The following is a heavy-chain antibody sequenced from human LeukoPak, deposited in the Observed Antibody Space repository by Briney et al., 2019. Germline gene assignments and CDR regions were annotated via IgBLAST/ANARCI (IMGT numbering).Heavy chain of an antibody. CDR3: ARDARGYSYGGY. Sequence: GGSLRLSCAASGFTFSSYGMHWVRQAPGKGLEWVAFIRYDGSNKYYADSVKGRFTISRDNSKNTLYLQMNSLRAEDTAVYYCARDARGYSYGGYWGQGTLVTVSS. J-gene: IGHJ4*02. V-gene: IGHV3-30*02. D-gene: IGHD5-18*01. CDR2: IRYDGSNK. CDR1: GFTFSSYG.